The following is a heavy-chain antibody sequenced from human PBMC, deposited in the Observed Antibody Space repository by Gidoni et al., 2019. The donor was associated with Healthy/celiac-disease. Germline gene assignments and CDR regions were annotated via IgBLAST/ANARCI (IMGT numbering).Heavy chain of an antibody. CDR3: AAMEANNDDY. D-gene: IGHD1-26*01. J-gene: IGHJ4*02. Sequence: MQLVQSGHVVKTSGTPVKVSCKASGFTFTSSAMQWVRQARGQRHEWIGRIVVGNGNTNCAQKFQERVTMTREMSTSTAYRKVSSLRSEDTAVDYCAAMEANNDDYWGQGTLVTVSS. V-gene: IGHV1-58*02. CDR2: IVVGNGNT. CDR1: GFTFTSSA.